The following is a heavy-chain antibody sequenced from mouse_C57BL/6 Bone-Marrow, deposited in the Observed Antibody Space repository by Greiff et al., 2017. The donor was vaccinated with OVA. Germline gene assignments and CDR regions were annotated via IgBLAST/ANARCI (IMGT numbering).Heavy chain of an antibody. CDR1: GYTFTSYW. J-gene: IGHJ1*03. CDR2: IYPGNSDT. D-gene: IGHD2-3*01. CDR3: TRSPFYDGYYPSYWYFDV. V-gene: IGHV1-5*01. Sequence: EVQLQQSGTVLARPGASVKMSCKTSGYTFTSYWMHWVKQRPGQGLEWIGAIYPGNSDTSYNQKFKGKAKLTAVTSASTAYMELSSLTNEDSAVYYCTRSPFYDGYYPSYWYFDVWGTGTTVTVSS.